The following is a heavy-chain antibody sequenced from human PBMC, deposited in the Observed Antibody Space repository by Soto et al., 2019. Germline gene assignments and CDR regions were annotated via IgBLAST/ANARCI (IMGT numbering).Heavy chain of an antibody. CDR3: TTGYDFWSGYYPRHYYYYYGMDV. CDR2: IKSKTDGGTT. V-gene: IGHV3-15*01. CDR1: GFTFSNAW. D-gene: IGHD3-3*01. J-gene: IGHJ6*02. Sequence: EVQLVESGGGLVKPGGSLRLSCAASGFTFSNAWMSWVRQAPGKGLEWVGRIKSKTDGGTTDYAAPGKGRFTISRDDSKNTLYLQMNSLKTEDTAVYYCTTGYDFWSGYYPRHYYYYYGMDVWGQGTTVTVSS.